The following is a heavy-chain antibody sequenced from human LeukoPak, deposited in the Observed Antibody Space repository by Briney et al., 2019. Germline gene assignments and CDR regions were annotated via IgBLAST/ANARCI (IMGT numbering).Heavy chain of an antibody. Sequence: ASVKVSCKASGGTFSSYAMHWVRQAPGQRLEWMGWINAGNGNTKYSQKFQGRVTITRDTSASTAYMELSSLRSEDTAVYYCARDGRGYDILTGYFDFDYWGQGTLVTVSS. D-gene: IGHD3-9*01. CDR3: ARDGRGYDILTGYFDFDY. CDR1: GGTFSSYA. V-gene: IGHV1-3*01. CDR2: INAGNGNT. J-gene: IGHJ4*02.